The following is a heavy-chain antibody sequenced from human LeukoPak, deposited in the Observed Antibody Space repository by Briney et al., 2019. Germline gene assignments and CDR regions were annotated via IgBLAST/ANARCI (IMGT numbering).Heavy chain of an antibody. CDR3: ARGLYYYGSGSYSPDAFDI. CDR2: TYYRSKWYN. D-gene: IGHD3-10*01. CDR1: GDSVSSNSAA. V-gene: IGHV6-1*01. J-gene: IGHJ3*02. Sequence: SQTLSLTCAISGDSVSSNSAAWNWIRQSPSRGLEWLGRTYYRSKWYNDYAVSVKSRITINPDTSKNQFSLQLNSVTPGDTAVYYCARGLYYYGSGSYSPDAFDIWGQGTMVTVSS.